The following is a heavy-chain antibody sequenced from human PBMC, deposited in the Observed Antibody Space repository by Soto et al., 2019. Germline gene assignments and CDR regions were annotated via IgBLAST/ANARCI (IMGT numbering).Heavy chain of an antibody. CDR1: GFTFSSSI. V-gene: IGHV3-23*01. CDR2: ISGSGGST. D-gene: IGHD3-22*01. J-gene: IGHJ3*02. CDR3: AKDLRRGSYDPGPFDI. Sequence: GGSLRLSCAASGFTFSSSIMSWVRQAPGKGLEWVSAISGSGGSTYYADSVKGRFTISRDNSKNTLYLQMDSLRAEDTAVYYCAKDLRRGSYDPGPFDIWGQGTMVTVSS.